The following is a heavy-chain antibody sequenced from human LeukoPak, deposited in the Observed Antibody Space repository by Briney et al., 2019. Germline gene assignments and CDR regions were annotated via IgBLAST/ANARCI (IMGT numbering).Heavy chain of an antibody. J-gene: IGHJ6*02. CDR3: ATYTHWVAGDV. CDR2: IKQDESEK. D-gene: IGHD3-16*01. V-gene: IGHV3-7*01. CDR1: GFTFSGHW. Sequence: EGSLRLSCAASGFTFSGHWMSWVRQAPGKGLEWVANIKQDESEKNYVDSVKGRFTISRDNAKNSVYLQMGSLRAEDTAVYYCATYTHWVAGDVWGQGTTVTVSS.